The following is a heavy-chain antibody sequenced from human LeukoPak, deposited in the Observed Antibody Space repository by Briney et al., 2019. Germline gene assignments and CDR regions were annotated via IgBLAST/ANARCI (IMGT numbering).Heavy chain of an antibody. CDR2: ISYDGSNK. CDR1: GFTFSSYA. J-gene: IGHJ4*02. CDR3: ASLLWTEILVGATTHDY. V-gene: IGHV3-30*04. D-gene: IGHD1-26*01. Sequence: GGSLRLSCAASGFTFSSYAMHWVRQAPGKGLEWVAVISYDGSNKYYADSVKGRFTISRDNSKNTLYLRMNSLRAEDTAVYYCASLLWTEILVGATTHDYWGQGTLVTVSS.